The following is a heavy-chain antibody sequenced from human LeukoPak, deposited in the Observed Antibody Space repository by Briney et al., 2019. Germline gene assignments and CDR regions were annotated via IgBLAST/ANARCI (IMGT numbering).Heavy chain of an antibody. Sequence: GRSLRLSCAASGFTFYDYAMHWVRQAPGKGLEWVSGISWNSGSIGYADSVKGRFTISRDNAKDSLYLQMNSLRAEDTALYYCAKDGAAAAPYYYYYMDVWGKGTTVTVSS. D-gene: IGHD6-13*01. CDR1: GFTFYDYA. J-gene: IGHJ6*03. CDR3: AKDGAAAAPYYYYYMDV. CDR2: ISWNSGSI. V-gene: IGHV3-9*01.